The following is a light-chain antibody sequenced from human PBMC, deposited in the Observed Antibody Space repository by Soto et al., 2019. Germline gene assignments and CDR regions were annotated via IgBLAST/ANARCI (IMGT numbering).Light chain of an antibody. CDR1: QSISAY. CDR3: QQSFSTVWT. J-gene: IGKJ1*01. CDR2: AAS. V-gene: IGKV1-39*01. Sequence: DIQMTQSPSSLSASVGDRVTITCRASQSISAYLNWYQQKPGKVPKLLIYAASSLQSGVPSRFSGSGSGTEFTLTISSLQPEDFATYYCQQSFSTVWTFGQGTKGDIK.